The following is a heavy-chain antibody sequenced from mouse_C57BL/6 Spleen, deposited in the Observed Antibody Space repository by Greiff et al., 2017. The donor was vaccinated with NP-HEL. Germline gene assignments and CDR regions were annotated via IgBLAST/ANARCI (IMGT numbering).Heavy chain of an antibody. CDR1: GYAFSSYW. Sequence: QVQLQQSGAELVKPGASVKISCKASGYAFSSYWMNWVKQRPGKGLEWIGQIYPGDGDTNYNEKFKGKATLTADKSSSTAYMQLSSLTSEDSAVYFCARDYYGSSSFAYWGQGTLVTVSA. CDR3: ARDYYGSSSFAY. D-gene: IGHD1-1*01. CDR2: IYPGDGDT. J-gene: IGHJ3*01. V-gene: IGHV1-80*01.